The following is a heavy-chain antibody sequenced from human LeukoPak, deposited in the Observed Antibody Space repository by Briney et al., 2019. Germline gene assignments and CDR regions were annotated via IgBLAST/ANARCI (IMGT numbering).Heavy chain of an antibody. D-gene: IGHD3-22*01. CDR1: GFTFSSYE. Sequence: GGSLRLSCAASGFTFSSYEMNWVRQAPGKGLEWVSYISSNGSTIYYADSVKGRFTISKDNAKKSQYLQMNSLRAEDTAVYYCVRDRGWLSNPGYFDYWGRGTLVTVSS. J-gene: IGHJ4*02. V-gene: IGHV3-48*03. CDR3: VRDRGWLSNPGYFDY. CDR2: ISSNGSTI.